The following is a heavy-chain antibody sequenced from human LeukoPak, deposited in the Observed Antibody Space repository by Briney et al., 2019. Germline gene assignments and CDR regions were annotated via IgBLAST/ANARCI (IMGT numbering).Heavy chain of an antibody. CDR2: IESDGTRT. D-gene: IGHD2-2*03. CDR3: VRGGHKLDIETSRYYYGLDV. CDR1: GITLSDYW. V-gene: IGHV3-74*03. J-gene: IGHJ6*02. Sequence: GGSLRLSCAASGITLSDYWMYWVRQGPGKGLVHVSRIESDGTRTVYADSVKGRFTISRGNAKNTMSLQMTSLRAEDTAVYYCVRGGHKLDIETSRYYYGLDVWGQGTTVTVSS.